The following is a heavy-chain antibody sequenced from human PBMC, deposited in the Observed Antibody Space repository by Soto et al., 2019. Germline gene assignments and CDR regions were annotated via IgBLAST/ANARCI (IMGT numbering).Heavy chain of an antibody. CDR1: GFTFSNAW. J-gene: IGHJ4*02. CDR2: IKSKTDGGTT. CDR3: TGSSGWYGENYFDY. Sequence: EVQLVESGGGLVKPGGSLRLSCAASGFTFSNAWMNWVRQAPGKGLEWVGRIKSKTDGGTTDYAAPVKGRFTISRDDSKNTLYLQMNSLKTEDTAVYYCTGSSGWYGENYFDYWGQGTLVTVSS. D-gene: IGHD6-19*01. V-gene: IGHV3-15*07.